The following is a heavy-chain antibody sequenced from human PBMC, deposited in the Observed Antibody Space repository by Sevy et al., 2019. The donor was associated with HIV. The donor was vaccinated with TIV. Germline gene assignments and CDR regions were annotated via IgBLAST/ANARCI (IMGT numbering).Heavy chain of an antibody. Sequence: GGSLRLSCAASEFTFSSHAVSWVRQAPWKGLEWVSAISGNGENTHYADSVRGRFTISRDNFKNTLYLHMSTLRAEDTALYYCARDGRGISAFDIWGQGTMVTVSS. CDR3: ARDGRGISAFDI. V-gene: IGHV3-23*01. CDR2: ISGNGENT. D-gene: IGHD3-3*02. CDR1: EFTFSSHA. J-gene: IGHJ3*02.